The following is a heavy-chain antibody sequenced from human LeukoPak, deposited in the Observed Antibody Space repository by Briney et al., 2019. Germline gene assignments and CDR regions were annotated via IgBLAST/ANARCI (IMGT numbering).Heavy chain of an antibody. V-gene: IGHV4-59*01. D-gene: IGHD6-13*01. CDR1: GGSISSYY. J-gene: IGHJ1*01. Sequence: SETLSLTCTVSGGSISSYYWSWIRQPPGKGLEWIEYIYYSGSTNYNPSLKSRVTISVDTSKNQFSLKLSSVTAADTAVYYCARSPIAAAGTYFQHWGQGTLVTVSS. CDR3: ARSPIAAAGTYFQH. CDR2: IYYSGST.